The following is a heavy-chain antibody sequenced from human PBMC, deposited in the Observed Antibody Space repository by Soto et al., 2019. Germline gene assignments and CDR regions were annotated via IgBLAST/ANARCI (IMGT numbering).Heavy chain of an antibody. CDR2: SRGRAYRGTT. CDR3: SRAMDSAYETSPLSFDF. V-gene: IGHV3-49*03. CDR1: GFTFGGFA. D-gene: IGHD5-12*01. Sequence: GGSLRLSCRASGFTFGGFAMSWFRQAPGKGLEWVGFSRGRAYRGTTEYAASVRDRFTISRDDSEGIAYLQMNSLKTEDTGVYFRSRAMDSAYETSPLSFDFWGQGTPVTV. J-gene: IGHJ4*02.